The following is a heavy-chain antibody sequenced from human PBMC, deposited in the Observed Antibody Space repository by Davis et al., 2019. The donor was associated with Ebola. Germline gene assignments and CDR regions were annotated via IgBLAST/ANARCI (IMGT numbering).Heavy chain of an antibody. J-gene: IGHJ4*02. Sequence: GESLKISCAASGVSFSRYSMNWVRQAPGKGLEWLSYISRSSSTRHYADSVKGRFTISRDNAKNSLYLQMNSLRAEDTAVYYCARDLRPGVGGQGTLVTVSS. CDR3: ARDLRPGV. CDR1: GVSFSRYS. V-gene: IGHV3-48*01. CDR2: ISRSSSTR.